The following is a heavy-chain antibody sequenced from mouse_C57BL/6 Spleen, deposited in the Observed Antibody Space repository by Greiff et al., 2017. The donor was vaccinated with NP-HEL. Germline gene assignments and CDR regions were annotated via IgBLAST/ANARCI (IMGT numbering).Heavy chain of an antibody. CDR2: INPNNGGS. J-gene: IGHJ3*01. CDR3: ARRRGSSYAWFAY. V-gene: IGHV1-26*01. CDR1: GYTFTDYY. Sequence: EVQLQQSGPELVKPGASVKISCKASGYTFTDYYMNWVKQSHGKSLEWIGDINPNNGGSSYNQTFKGKATLTVDKSSSTAYMELRSLTSEDSAVYYCARRRGSSYAWFAYWGQGTLVTVSA. D-gene: IGHD1-1*01.